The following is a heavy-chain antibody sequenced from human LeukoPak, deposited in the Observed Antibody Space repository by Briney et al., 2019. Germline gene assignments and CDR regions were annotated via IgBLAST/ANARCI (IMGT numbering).Heavy chain of an antibody. V-gene: IGHV3-23*01. CDR3: AKVMKGSERLTMVRGVIIKTAGLYYMDV. D-gene: IGHD3-10*01. Sequence: GGSLRLSCAASGFTLSSYAMSWVRQAPGKGLEWVSSISASGGSTNYADSVKGRFTISRDNSKNTVYLQMNSLRAEDTAVYYCAKVMKGSERLTMVRGVIIKTAGLYYMDVWGKGTAVTVSS. J-gene: IGHJ6*03. CDR2: ISASGGST. CDR1: GFTLSSYA.